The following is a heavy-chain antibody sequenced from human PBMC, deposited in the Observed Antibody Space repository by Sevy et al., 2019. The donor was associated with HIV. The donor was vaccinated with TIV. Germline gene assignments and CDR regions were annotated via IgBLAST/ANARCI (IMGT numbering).Heavy chain of an antibody. J-gene: IGHJ5*02. V-gene: IGHV7-4-1*02. CDR2: INTNTGNP. CDR3: ARENRYFDWSPTGPFDP. D-gene: IGHD3-9*01. CDR1: GYTFTSYA. Sequence: ASVKVSCKASGYTFTSYAMNWVRQAPGQGLEWMGWINTNTGNPTYAQGFTGRFVFSLDTSVSTAYLQISSLKAEDTAVYYCARENRYFDWSPTGPFDPWGQVTLVTVSS.